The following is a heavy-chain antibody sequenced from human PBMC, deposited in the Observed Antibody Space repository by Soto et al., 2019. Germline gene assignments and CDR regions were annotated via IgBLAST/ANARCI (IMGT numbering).Heavy chain of an antibody. CDR1: GGSFSGYY. V-gene: IGHV4-34*01. D-gene: IGHD6-19*01. Sequence: PSETLSLTCAVYGGSFSGYYWSWSRQPPGKGLEWLGEINHSGITDYNPSLKSRITISIDTSKKQFSLKLNSVTAADTAVYYCAIGPRMWLAGGGYWGQGTQVTVSS. CDR2: INHSGIT. J-gene: IGHJ4*02. CDR3: AIGPRMWLAGGGY.